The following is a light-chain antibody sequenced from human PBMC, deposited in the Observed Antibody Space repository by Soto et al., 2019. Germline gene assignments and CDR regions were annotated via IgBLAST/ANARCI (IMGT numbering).Light chain of an antibody. J-gene: IGKJ3*01. Sequence: DIQMTQSPSSLSASVGDRVTITCQASQDLSNFLNWYQQKPGKAPKLLIYDTSNMETGVPTRFSGSGSGTDFPYSINSLQPEGIGTYYFQQYDDLPPFTFGPGTKVDIK. V-gene: IGKV1-33*01. CDR2: DTS. CDR1: QDLSNF. CDR3: QQYDDLPPFT.